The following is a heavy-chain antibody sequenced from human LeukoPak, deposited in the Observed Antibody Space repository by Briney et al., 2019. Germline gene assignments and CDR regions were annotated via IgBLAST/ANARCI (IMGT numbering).Heavy chain of an antibody. CDR1: GFTFSTSA. J-gene: IGHJ4*02. CDR2: ISISGGKT. CDR3: AKEEIPNDY. D-gene: IGHD2-2*02. Sequence: GGSLRLPCVVSGFTFSTSAMTWVRQAPGKGLECVSGISISGGKTYYADSVEGRFTISRDNSKNTLYLQMNSLRAEDTAVYYCAKEEIPNDYWGQGTLVTVSS. V-gene: IGHV3-23*01.